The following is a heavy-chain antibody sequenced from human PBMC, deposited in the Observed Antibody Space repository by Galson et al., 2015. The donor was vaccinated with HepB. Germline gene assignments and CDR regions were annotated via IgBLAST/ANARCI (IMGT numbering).Heavy chain of an antibody. D-gene: IGHD5-18*01. V-gene: IGHV1-2*02. J-gene: IGHJ4*02. CDR3: ASAGYSFGNFDY. CDR1: GYTFTGYY. CDR2: INPNSGGT. Sequence: SVKVSCKASGYTFTGYYMHWVRQAPGQGLEWMGWINPNSGGTNYAQKFQGRVTMTRDTSISTAYMEVSRLRSDDTAIYYCASAGYSFGNFDYWGQGTPVTVSS.